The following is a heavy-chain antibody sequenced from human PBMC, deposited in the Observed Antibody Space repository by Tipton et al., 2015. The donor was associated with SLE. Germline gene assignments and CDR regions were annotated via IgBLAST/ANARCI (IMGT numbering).Heavy chain of an antibody. Sequence: TLSLTCAVYGGSFSGYYRSWIRQPPGKGLEWIGYIHYSGSTNYNPSLKSRVTISVDTSKNQFSLKLSSVTAADTAVYYCARERSIVAAVDYWGQGTLVTVSS. D-gene: IGHD6-13*01. CDR3: ARERSIVAAVDY. CDR2: IHYSGST. CDR1: GGSFSGYY. J-gene: IGHJ4*02. V-gene: IGHV4-59*01.